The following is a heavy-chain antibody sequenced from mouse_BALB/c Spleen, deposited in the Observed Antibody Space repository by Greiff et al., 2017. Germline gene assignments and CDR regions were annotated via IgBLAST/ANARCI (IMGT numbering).Heavy chain of an antibody. CDR3: ARTPLTTVVARYAMDY. J-gene: IGHJ4*01. D-gene: IGHD1-1*01. Sequence: EVKLQESGPDLVKPSQSLSLTCTVTGYSITSGYSWHWIRQFPGNKLEWMGYIHYSGSNNYNPSLKSRISITRDTSKNQFFLQLNSVTTEDTATYYCARTPLTTVVARYAMDYWGQGTSVTVSS. CDR2: IHYSGSN. V-gene: IGHV3-1*02. CDR1: GYSITSGYS.